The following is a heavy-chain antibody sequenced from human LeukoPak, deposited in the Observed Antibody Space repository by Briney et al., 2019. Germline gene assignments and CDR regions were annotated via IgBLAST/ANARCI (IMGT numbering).Heavy chain of an antibody. CDR1: GYTFTGYY. CDR3: ARDYSAMALLYYFDY. Sequence: ASVKVSCKASGYTFTGYYMHWVRQAPGQGLEWMAWINPKSGGTNYAQKFQGRVTMTRDTSISTAYMELSRLRSDDTAVYYCARDYSAMALLYYFDYWGQGTLVTVSS. V-gene: IGHV1-2*02. J-gene: IGHJ4*02. CDR2: INPKSGGT. D-gene: IGHD5-18*01.